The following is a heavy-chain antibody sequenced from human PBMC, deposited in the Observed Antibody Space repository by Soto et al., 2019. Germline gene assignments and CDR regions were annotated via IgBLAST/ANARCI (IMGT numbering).Heavy chain of an antibody. CDR3: ARRGRDNWFDP. Sequence: SETLSLTCAVSGGSTSSGGYSWSWIRQPPGKGLEWIGYIYHSGSTYYNPSLKSRVTISVDRSKNQFSLKLSSVTAADTAVYYCARRGRDNWFDPWGQGTLVTVSS. D-gene: IGHD1-26*01. CDR2: IYHSGST. CDR1: GGSTSSGGYS. J-gene: IGHJ5*02. V-gene: IGHV4-30-2*01.